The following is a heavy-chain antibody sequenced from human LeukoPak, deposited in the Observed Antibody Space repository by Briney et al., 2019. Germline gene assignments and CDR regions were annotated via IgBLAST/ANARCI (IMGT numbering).Heavy chain of an antibody. D-gene: IGHD3-10*01. CDR2: LSGGGGST. J-gene: IGHJ3*02. CDR3: AREMRVQRGGAFDI. V-gene: IGHV3-23*01. CDR1: GFTFSSYA. Sequence: SGGSLRLSCAASGFTFSSYALSWVRQAPGKGLEWVSALSGGGGSTFYADSVKGRFTISRDNAKNSLYLQMNSLRAEDTAVYYCAREMRVQRGGAFDIWGQGTMVTVSS.